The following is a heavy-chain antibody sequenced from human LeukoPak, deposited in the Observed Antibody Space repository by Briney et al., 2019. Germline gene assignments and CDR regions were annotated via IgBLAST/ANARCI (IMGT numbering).Heavy chain of an antibody. CDR3: ARRSSGYDLDY. Sequence: ASVKVSCKASGYTFTSYYMHWVRQAPGQGLEWMGIINPSGGSTSYAQKFQGGVTMTRDTSTSTVYMELSSLRSEDTAVYYCARRSSGYDLDYWGQGTLVTVSS. CDR1: GYTFTSYY. CDR2: INPSGGST. J-gene: IGHJ4*02. D-gene: IGHD5-12*01. V-gene: IGHV1-46*01.